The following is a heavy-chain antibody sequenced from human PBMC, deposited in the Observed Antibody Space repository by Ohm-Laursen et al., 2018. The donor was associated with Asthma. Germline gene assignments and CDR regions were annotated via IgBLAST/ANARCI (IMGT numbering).Heavy chain of an antibody. J-gene: IGHJ4*02. CDR2: ISSSSSYI. Sequence: SLRLSCAASGFTFSSYSMNWVRQAPGKGLEWVSSISSSSSYIYYADSVKGRFTISRDNAKNSLYLQMNSLRAEDTAVYYCAREAAAGTYDYWGRGTLVTVSS. V-gene: IGHV3-21*01. CDR3: AREAAAGTYDY. D-gene: IGHD6-13*01. CDR1: GFTFSSYS.